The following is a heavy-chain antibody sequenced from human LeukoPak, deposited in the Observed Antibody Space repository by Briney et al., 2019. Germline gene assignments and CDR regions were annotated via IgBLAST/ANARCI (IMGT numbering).Heavy chain of an antibody. CDR2: IHDSGST. J-gene: IGHJ4*02. D-gene: IGHD3-22*01. V-gene: IGHV4-61*01. CDR3: ARAGYYSDSSGNFDS. CDR1: GVSISSGSISWCY. Sequence: PSETLSLTCIVSGVSISSGSISWCYWTWIRQPPGKGLEWSGYIHDSGSTNYSPSLKGRVNISFDTSKTQVSLKLSSVTAADSAVYFCARAGYYSDSSGNFDSWGQGTLVTVSS.